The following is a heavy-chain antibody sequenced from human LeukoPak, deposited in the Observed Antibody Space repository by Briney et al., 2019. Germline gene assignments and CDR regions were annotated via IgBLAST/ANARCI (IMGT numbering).Heavy chain of an antibody. J-gene: IGHJ5*02. V-gene: IGHV4-34*01. CDR2: INNSGVT. D-gene: IGHD3-10*01. Sequence: SETLSLTCAVHNGSCSGYYWTWIRQAPGKGLEWIGEINNSGVTYYNPSLKSRVTISRDTSKIQFSLQLKSLSVADTAVYYCARGGTTHYYGSGTSPWGQGTLVIVSS. CDR1: NGSCSGYY. CDR3: ARGGTTHYYGSGTSP.